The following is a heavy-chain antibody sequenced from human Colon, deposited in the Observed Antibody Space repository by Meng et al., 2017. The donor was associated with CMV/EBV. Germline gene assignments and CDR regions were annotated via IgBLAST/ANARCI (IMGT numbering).Heavy chain of an antibody. CDR2: IKNDGSTT. V-gene: IGHV3-74*01. D-gene: IGHD6-6*01. CDR1: GFIFSNYW. Sequence: GESLKISCATSGFIFSNYWMHWVRQAPGKGLVWVSRIKNDGSTTNYADSVRGRFTISRDNTKNSLYLQMNSLGAEDTAVYYCATDRGIIPSRPGAFDIWGQGTKVTVSS. J-gene: IGHJ3*02. CDR3: ATDRGIIPSRPGAFDI.